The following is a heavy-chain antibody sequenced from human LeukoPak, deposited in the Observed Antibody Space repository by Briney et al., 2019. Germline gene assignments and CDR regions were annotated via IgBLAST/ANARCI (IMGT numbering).Heavy chain of an antibody. CDR2: ISGSGGST. D-gene: IGHD1-26*01. CDR1: GFTFSSYA. J-gene: IGHJ4*02. V-gene: IGHV3-23*01. Sequence: GGSLRLSCAASGFTFSSYAMSWVRQAPGKGLEWVSAISGSGGSTYYADSVKGRFTISRDNAKNTLYLQMNSLRAKDKAVYYCAKDPAYGSYLGGQGTLVTVSS. CDR3: AKDPAYGSYL.